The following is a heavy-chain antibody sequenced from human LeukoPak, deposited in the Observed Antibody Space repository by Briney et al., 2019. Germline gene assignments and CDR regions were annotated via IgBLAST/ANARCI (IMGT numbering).Heavy chain of an antibody. D-gene: IGHD3-10*02. Sequence: GGSLRLSCSASGFTFRNFAMTWVRQAPGKGLEWVSAIGATGAGTYYAGSVKGRFTISRDNSKNTLYLEMSNLRAEDTAVYVCTGKKDVVVPYYWGHGTLVTVSS. V-gene: IGHV3-23*01. CDR3: TGKKDVVVPYY. CDR1: GFTFRNFA. CDR2: IGATGAGT. J-gene: IGHJ4*01.